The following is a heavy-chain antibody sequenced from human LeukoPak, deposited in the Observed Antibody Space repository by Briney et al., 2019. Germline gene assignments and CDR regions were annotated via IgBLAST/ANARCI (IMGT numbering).Heavy chain of an antibody. CDR3: ARDKVTLSLLQVVPAEDNWFDP. J-gene: IGHJ5*02. V-gene: IGHV4-38-2*02. CDR2: IYHSGST. D-gene: IGHD2-2*01. Sequence: SETLSLACTVSGYSISSGYYWGWIRQPPGKGLEWIGSIYHSGSTYYNPSLKSRVTISVDTSKNQFSLKLSSVTAADTAVYYCARDKVTLSLLQVVPAEDNWFDPWGQGTLVTVSS. CDR1: GYSISSGYY.